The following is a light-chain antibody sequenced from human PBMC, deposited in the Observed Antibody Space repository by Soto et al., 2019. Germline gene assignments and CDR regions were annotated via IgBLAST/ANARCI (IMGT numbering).Light chain of an antibody. Sequence: IVLTQSPGTLSLSPGERATLSCRASQSVTTQLAWYQQKPGQAPRLIIHGASSRATGVPDRITGSGSGTDFTLSISRLEPEDFAVYYCQQYASAPFSLGPGTKVDIK. J-gene: IGKJ3*01. V-gene: IGKV3-20*01. CDR2: GAS. CDR3: QQYASAPFS. CDR1: QSVTTQ.